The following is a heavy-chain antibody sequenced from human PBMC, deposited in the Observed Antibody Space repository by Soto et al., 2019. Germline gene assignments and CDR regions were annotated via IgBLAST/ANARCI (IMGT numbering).Heavy chain of an antibody. CDR3: AKDPNGDYLGAFDC. CDR1: GFTFGNYV. J-gene: IGHJ3*01. CDR2: ISASGGGT. V-gene: IGHV3-23*01. D-gene: IGHD4-17*01. Sequence: QMLESGGGLVQPGGSLRLSCAASGFTFGNYVVTWVRQAPGRGLEWVSAISASGGGTFYADSVRGRFTISRDNYNNTLYLEMNSLRAEDTALYFCAKDPNGDYLGAFDCWGRGTMVIVSS.